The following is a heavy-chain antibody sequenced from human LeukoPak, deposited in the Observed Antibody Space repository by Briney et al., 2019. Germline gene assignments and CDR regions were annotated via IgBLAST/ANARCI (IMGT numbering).Heavy chain of an antibody. CDR1: GFTFSSYD. CDR2: ISGSGGST. D-gene: IGHD3-10*01. J-gene: IGHJ4*02. CDR3: AKGDDYGSGSSIDY. V-gene: IGHV3-23*01. Sequence: PGGSLRLSCAASGFTFSSYDMSWVRQAPGKGLEWVSAISGSGGSTYYADSVKGRFTISRDNSKNTLYLQMNSLRAEDTAVYYCAKGDDYGSGSSIDYWGQGTLVTVSS.